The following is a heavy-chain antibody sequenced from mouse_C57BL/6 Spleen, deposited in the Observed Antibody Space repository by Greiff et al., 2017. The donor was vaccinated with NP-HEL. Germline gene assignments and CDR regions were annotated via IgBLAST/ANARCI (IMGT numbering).Heavy chain of an antibody. V-gene: IGHV1-52*01. CDR2: TDPSDSET. CDR1: GYTFTSYW. D-gene: IGHD2-3*01. CDR3: ARWGDDGYYVAMDY. J-gene: IGHJ4*01. Sequence: QVQLQQPGAELVRPGSSVKLSCKASGYTFTSYWMHWVKQRPIQGLEWIGNTDPSDSETHYNQKFKDKATLTVDKSSSTAYMQLSSLTSEDSAVYYCARWGDDGYYVAMDYWGQGTSVTVSS.